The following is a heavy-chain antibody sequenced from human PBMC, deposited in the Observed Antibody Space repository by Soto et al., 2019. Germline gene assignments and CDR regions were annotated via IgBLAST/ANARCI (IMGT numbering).Heavy chain of an antibody. CDR3: ARGFYYSGWV. D-gene: IGHD6-19*01. CDR1: GDSVSSTSAA. J-gene: IGHJ4*02. V-gene: IGHV6-1*01. Sequence: SQTLSLTCAISGDSVSSTSAAWSWIRQSPSRGLEWLGRTYYRSKWYSDYAVSAKSRITINPDTSKNQFSLQLNSVTPEDTAVYYCARGFYYSGWVWGQGNLVTVSS. CDR2: TYYRSKWYS.